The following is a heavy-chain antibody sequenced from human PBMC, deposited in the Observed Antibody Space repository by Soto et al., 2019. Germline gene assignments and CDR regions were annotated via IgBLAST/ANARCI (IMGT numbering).Heavy chain of an antibody. CDR2: IYYSGGT. D-gene: IGHD2-2*02. V-gene: IGHV4-30-4*01. CDR1: GGSISSGDYY. J-gene: IGHJ5*02. CDR3: ARGGGYCSSTSCYTSMAWFDP. Sequence: SETLSLTCTVSGGSISSGDYYWSWIRQPPGKGLEWIGYIYYSGGTYYNPSLKSRVTISVDTSKNQFSPKLSSVTAADTAVYYCARGGGYCSSTSCYTSMAWFDPWGQGTLVTVSS.